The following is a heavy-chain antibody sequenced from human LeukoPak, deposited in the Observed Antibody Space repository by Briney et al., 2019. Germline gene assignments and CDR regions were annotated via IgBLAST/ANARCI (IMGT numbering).Heavy chain of an antibody. D-gene: IGHD4-17*01. V-gene: IGHV3-23*01. CDR2: ISNNGGDT. CDR3: AKGGLRSYPYKWDY. CDR1: GFTFTTYA. J-gene: IGHJ4*02. Sequence: PGGSLRLSCAASGFTFTTYAMSWVRQAPGMGLEWVSSISNNGGDTYYADSVKGRFTISRDNSKNTLYLQMNSLRAEDTAVYYCAKGGLRSYPYKWDYWGQGTLVTVSS.